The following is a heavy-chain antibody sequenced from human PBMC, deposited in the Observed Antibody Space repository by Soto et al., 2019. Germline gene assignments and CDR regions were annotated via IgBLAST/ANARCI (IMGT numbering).Heavy chain of an antibody. J-gene: IGHJ4*02. Sequence: QVQLVESGGGVVQPGRSLRLSCAASGFTFSNSAMHWVRQAPGKGLEWVAVVWYDGSNKFYADYVKGRFTISRDNSNNTLYLQINSLGADDTAVYYPARHPTSYGSGSPTIDYWGQGTLVSVSS. CDR2: VWYDGSNK. V-gene: IGHV3-33*01. CDR3: ARHPTSYGSGSPTIDY. D-gene: IGHD3-10*01. CDR1: GFTFSNSA.